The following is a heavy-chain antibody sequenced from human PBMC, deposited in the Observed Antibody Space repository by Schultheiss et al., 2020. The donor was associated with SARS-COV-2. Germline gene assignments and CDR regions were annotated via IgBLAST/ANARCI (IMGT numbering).Heavy chain of an antibody. V-gene: IGHV3-13*01. Sequence: GGSLRLSCAASGFTFSSYDMHWVRQATGKGLEWVSAIGTAGDTYYPGSVKGRFTISRENAKNSLYLQMNSLRAEDTAVYYCAKKGDVYSSSSEPWYYFDYWGQGTLVTVSS. CDR3: AKKGDVYSSSSEPWYYFDY. CDR2: IGTAGDT. J-gene: IGHJ4*02. CDR1: GFTFSSYD. D-gene: IGHD6-6*01.